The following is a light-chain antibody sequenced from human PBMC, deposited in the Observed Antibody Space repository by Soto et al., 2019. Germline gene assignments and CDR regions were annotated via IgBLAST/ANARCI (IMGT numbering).Light chain of an antibody. J-gene: IGKJ2*01. CDR3: QQTFSPPYT. V-gene: IGKV1-39*01. CDR2: VAS. Sequence: DIQMSQSLSSLSASVGDTVTITCRASQSISNSLRWYQQNPGKAPKFLSYVASTLQRGVPSRFSGSGSGTDFTLTISSLQPEDVATYYCQQTFSPPYTCGQGINLEIK. CDR1: QSISNS.